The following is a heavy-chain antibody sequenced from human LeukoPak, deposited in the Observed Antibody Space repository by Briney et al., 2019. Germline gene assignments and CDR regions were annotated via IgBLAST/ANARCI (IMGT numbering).Heavy chain of an antibody. V-gene: IGHV1-18*01. CDR1: GYTFTSYG. J-gene: IGHJ5*02. Sequence: ASVKVSCKASGYTFTSYGISWVRQAPGRGLEWMGWISAYNGNTNYAQKLQGRVTMTTDTSTSTAYMELRSLRSDDTAVYYCATTMKYYYDSNWFDPWGQGTLVTVSS. D-gene: IGHD3-22*01. CDR2: ISAYNGNT. CDR3: ATTMKYYYDSNWFDP.